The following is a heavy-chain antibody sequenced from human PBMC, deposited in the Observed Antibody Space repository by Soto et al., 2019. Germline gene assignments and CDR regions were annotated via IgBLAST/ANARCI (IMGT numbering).Heavy chain of an antibody. V-gene: IGHV4-31*03. CDR3: VRSSTSANSFAY. J-gene: IGHJ4*02. CDR2: IYYSGST. CDR1: GGSISSGGYY. D-gene: IGHD2-2*01. Sequence: QVQLQESGPGLVKPSQTLSLTCTVSGGSISSGGYYWSWIRQHPGKGLEWIGYIYYSGSTYYNPSLTSRVTISLDTSKNQFSLKLNSVTAADTAVYYCVRSSTSANSFAYWGQGTLVTVSS.